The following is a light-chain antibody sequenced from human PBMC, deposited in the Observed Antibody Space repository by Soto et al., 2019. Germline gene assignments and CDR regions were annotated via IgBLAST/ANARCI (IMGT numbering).Light chain of an antibody. Sequence: IVLTQSPLSLPVTLGQPASISCRSSQSLVHSDGNTYLNWFQQRPGQSPRRLIYMASNRDSGVPDRFSGSGSGTDFTLSISRVEADDVGVYYCMQGITFTFGQGTRVEIK. CDR3: MQGITFT. V-gene: IGKV2-30*02. CDR2: MAS. CDR1: QSLVHSDGNTY. J-gene: IGKJ1*01.